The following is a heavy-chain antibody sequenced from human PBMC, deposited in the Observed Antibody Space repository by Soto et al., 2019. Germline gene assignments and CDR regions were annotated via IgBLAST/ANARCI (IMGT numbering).Heavy chain of an antibody. Sequence: QVQLVESGGGVVQPGRSLRLSCAASGFTFSSYAMHWVRQAPGKGLEWVAVISYDGSKKYYADSVKGRFTISRDNSKNTRYLQMNTVRAEDKAVYYCARGIGGGEGLVYGMGVWGQGSTVTVAS. CDR3: ARGIGGGEGLVYGMGV. V-gene: IGHV3-30-3*01. D-gene: IGHD3-16*01. J-gene: IGHJ6*01. CDR1: GFTFSSYA. CDR2: ISYDGSKK.